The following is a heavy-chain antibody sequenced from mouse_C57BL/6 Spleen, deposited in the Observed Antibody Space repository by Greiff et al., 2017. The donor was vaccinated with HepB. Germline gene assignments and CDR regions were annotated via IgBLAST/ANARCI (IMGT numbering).Heavy chain of an antibody. V-gene: IGHV1-64*01. Sequence: VQLQQPGAELVKPGASVKLSCKASGYTFTSYWMHWVKQRPGQGLEWIGMIHPNSGSTNYNEKFKSKATLTVDKSSSTAYMQRSSLTSEDSAVYYCARGDSSGYDAMDYWGQGTSVTVSS. CDR2: IHPNSGST. D-gene: IGHD3-2*02. CDR1: GYTFTSYW. J-gene: IGHJ4*01. CDR3: ARGDSSGYDAMDY.